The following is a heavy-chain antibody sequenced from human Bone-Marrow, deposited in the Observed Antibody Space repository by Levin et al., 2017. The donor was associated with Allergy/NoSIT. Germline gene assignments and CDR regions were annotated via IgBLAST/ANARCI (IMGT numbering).Heavy chain of an antibody. CDR1: GFTFSSYG. D-gene: IGHD6-19*01. Sequence: GGSLRLSCEGSGFTFSSYGIHWVRQAPGKGLEWVALISNDGGIDYYADSVKGRFTISRDNSKDILYLQMNSLKTEDSGIYKCAKGGVGSDWFGGYFDSWGPGTRVTVSS. J-gene: IGHJ4*02. CDR2: ISNDGGID. V-gene: IGHV3-30*18. CDR3: AKGGVGSDWFGGYFDS.